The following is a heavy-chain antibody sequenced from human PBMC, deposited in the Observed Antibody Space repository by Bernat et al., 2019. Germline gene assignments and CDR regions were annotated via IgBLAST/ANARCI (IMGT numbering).Heavy chain of an antibody. CDR2: INHSGST. CDR1: GGSFSGYY. Sequence: QVQLQQWGAGLLKPSETLSLTCAVYGGSFSGYYWSWIRQPPGKGLEWIGEINHSGSTNYNPSLKSRVTISVDTSKNQFSLKLSSVTAADTAVYYCARGVVVVAAPHGYYYGMDVWGQGTTVTVSS. J-gene: IGHJ6*02. CDR3: ARGVVVVAAPHGYYYGMDV. V-gene: IGHV4-34*01. D-gene: IGHD2-15*01.